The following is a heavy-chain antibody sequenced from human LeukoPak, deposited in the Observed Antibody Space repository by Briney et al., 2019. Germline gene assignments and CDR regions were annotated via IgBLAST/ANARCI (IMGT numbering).Heavy chain of an antibody. D-gene: IGHD3-10*02. Sequence: GGSLRLSCAASGFTFSNYWMNWVRQAPGKGLEWVSSISSSSSYIYYADPVKGRFTISRDNAKNSLYLQMNSLRAEDTAVYYCARMFNRSRFDPWGQGTLVTVSS. CDR1: GFTFSNYW. J-gene: IGHJ5*02. CDR2: ISSSSSYI. CDR3: ARMFNRSRFDP. V-gene: IGHV3-21*01.